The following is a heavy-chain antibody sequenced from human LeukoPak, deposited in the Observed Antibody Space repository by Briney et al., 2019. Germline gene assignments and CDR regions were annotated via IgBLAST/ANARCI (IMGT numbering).Heavy chain of an antibody. V-gene: IGHV3-30-3*01. CDR3: AKDLYTTGWWGYFDY. CDR2: ISYDGSNK. J-gene: IGHJ4*02. CDR1: GFTFSSYA. Sequence: GRSLRLSCAASGFTFSSYAMHWVRQAPGKGLEWVAVISYDGSNKYYADSVKGRFTISRDNSKNTLYLQMNSLRAEDTAVYSCAKDLYTTGWWGYFDYWGQGTLVTVSS. D-gene: IGHD6-19*01.